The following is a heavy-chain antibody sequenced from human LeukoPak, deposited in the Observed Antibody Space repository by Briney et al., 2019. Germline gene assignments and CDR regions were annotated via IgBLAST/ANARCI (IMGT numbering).Heavy chain of an antibody. J-gene: IGHJ4*02. CDR2: TSYNGNT. CDR3: ARHNGSGWQALGY. V-gene: IGHV1-18*04. Sequence: ASVKVSCKASGYTFSNYGISWVRQAPGLGLEWMGWTSYNGNTNYAQKFQDRVTMTTGTSTTTAYMELRSLESDDTAVYYCARHNGSGWQALGYWGQGTLVTVSS. CDR1: GYTFSNYG. D-gene: IGHD6-19*01.